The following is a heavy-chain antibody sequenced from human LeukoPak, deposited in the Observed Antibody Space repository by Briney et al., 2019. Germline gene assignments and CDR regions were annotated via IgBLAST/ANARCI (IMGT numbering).Heavy chain of an antibody. CDR3: ARDFGSGVFDP. D-gene: IGHD3-10*01. Sequence: ASVKVSCKASGGTFSIFGFSWVRQAPGQGLEWMGGIIPIFGTANYAQKFQGRVTITADESTSTVYMELSSLRSEDTTIYYCARDFGSGVFDPWGQGTLVTVSS. CDR1: GGTFSIFG. CDR2: IIPIFGTA. J-gene: IGHJ5*02. V-gene: IGHV1-69*13.